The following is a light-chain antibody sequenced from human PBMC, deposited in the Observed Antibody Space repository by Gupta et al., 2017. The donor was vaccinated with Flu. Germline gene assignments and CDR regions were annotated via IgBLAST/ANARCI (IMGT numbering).Light chain of an antibody. CDR1: QSVSNF. CDR3: QQRRDLLT. V-gene: IGKV3-11*01. J-gene: IGKJ4*01. Sequence: EIVLTQSPATLSLSPGERASLSCRASQSVSNFLAWYQQKPGQAPRLLIYDASNRATGIPARFSGSGSGKDFTLTISSLEHEDSAVYYCQQRRDLLTFGGGTRVQIK. CDR2: DAS.